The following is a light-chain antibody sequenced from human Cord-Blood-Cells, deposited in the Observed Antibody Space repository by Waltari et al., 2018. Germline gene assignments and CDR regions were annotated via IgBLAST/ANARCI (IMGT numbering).Light chain of an antibody. J-gene: IGLJ3*02. V-gene: IGLV1-40*01. CDR3: QSYDSSLSGWV. CDR1: SSNIGAGYD. Sequence: QSVLTQPPSVSGAPGQRVTISCTGSSSNIGAGYDVHWYQQLPGTAPKLLIYGHGLRPAGLPTRFSGSKCGTSASLGITGIQAEDEADYYCQSYDSSLSGWVFGGGTKLTVL. CDR2: GHG.